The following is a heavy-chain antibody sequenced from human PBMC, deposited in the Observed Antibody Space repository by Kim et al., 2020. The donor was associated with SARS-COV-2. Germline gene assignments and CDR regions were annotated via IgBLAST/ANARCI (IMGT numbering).Heavy chain of an antibody. J-gene: IGHJ5*02. CDR3: ARDVRGYGWFDP. V-gene: IGHV3-53*01. D-gene: IGHD3-10*02. Sequence: YDADSVKGRFTISRDNSKNTLYLQMNSLRAEDTAVYYCARDVRGYGWFDPWGQGTLVTVSS.